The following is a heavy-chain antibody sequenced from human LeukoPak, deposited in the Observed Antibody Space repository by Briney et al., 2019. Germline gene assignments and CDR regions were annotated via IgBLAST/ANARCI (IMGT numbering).Heavy chain of an antibody. J-gene: IGHJ4*02. Sequence: GGSLRLSCAASGFTFSSYGMHWVRQAPGKGLEWVSVIYSGGSTYYADSVKGRFTISRDNSKNTLYLQMNSLRAEDTAVYYCARVNSGYYQIDYWGQGTLVTVSS. CDR1: GFTFSSYG. CDR3: ARVNSGYYQIDY. D-gene: IGHD3-22*01. CDR2: IYSGGST. V-gene: IGHV3-NL1*01.